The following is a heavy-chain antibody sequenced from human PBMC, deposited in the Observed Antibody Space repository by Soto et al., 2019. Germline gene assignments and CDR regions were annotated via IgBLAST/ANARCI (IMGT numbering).Heavy chain of an antibody. CDR1: GYTFTDNG. Sequence: QVQLVQSGPEVKKPGASVTVSCKTSGYTFTDNGIDWVRQAPGQGLERVGWVSAYNGNTNYAYNLKDRVIMTTDASTSTAYMELRGLRSDDTAVYYCAREVEGSYSPADFWGQGTPVTVSS. V-gene: IGHV1-18*01. J-gene: IGHJ4*02. D-gene: IGHD3-10*01. CDR3: AREVEGSYSPADF. CDR2: VSAYNGNT.